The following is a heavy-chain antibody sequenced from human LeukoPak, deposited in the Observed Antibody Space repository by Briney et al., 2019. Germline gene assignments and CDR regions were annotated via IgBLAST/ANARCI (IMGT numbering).Heavy chain of an antibody. V-gene: IGHV5-51*01. Sequence: GESLKISCKGSGYSFTSYWIGWVRQMPGKGLEWMGIIYPGDSDTRYSPSFQGQVTISADKSVSTAYLQWSSLKASDTAMYYCARCPASSSCPIGIDYWGQGTLVTVSS. J-gene: IGHJ4*02. CDR3: ARCPASSSCPIGIDY. CDR2: IYPGDSDT. D-gene: IGHD6-13*01. CDR1: GYSFTSYW.